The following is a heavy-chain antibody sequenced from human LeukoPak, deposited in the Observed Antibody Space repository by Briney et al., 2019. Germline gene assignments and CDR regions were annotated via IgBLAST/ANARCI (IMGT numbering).Heavy chain of an antibody. CDR1: GGSISSSSYY. V-gene: IGHV4-39*01. CDR2: IYYSGST. D-gene: IGHD3-10*01. Sequence: SETLSLTCTVSGGSISSSSYYWGWIRQPPGKGLEWIGSIYYSGSTYYNPSLKSRVTISVDTSKNQFSLKLSSVTAADTAVYYCARVQYYGSGSYYTIDYWGQGTLVTVSS. CDR3: ARVQYYGSGSYYTIDY. J-gene: IGHJ4*02.